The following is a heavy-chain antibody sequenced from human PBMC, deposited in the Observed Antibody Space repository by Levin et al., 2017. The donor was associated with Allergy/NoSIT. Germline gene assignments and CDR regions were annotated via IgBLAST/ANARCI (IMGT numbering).Heavy chain of an antibody. D-gene: IGHD3-22*01. Sequence: ASVKVSCKASGYALTGHYMHWVRQAPGQGLEWMGWISPNSGGTNFAQKFQGRVTMTRDTSISTAYMELSSLRSDDTAVYYCARDRNYYDSSGYSRFYYGMDVWGQGTTVTVSS. J-gene: IGHJ6*02. CDR2: ISPNSGGT. CDR1: GYALTGHY. CDR3: ARDRNYYDSSGYSRFYYGMDV. V-gene: IGHV1-2*02.